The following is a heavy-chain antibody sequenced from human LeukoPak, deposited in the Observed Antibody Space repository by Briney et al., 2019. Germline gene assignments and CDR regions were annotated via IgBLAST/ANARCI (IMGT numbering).Heavy chain of an antibody. CDR1: GGSISSHY. CDR2: IYYSGST. Sequence: PSETLSLTCTVSGGSISSHYWSWIRQPPGKGLEWIGYIYYSGSTNYNPSLKSRVTISVDTSKNQFSLKLSSVTAADTAVYYCARVSGMVASLSFDYWAREPWSPSPQ. J-gene: IGHJ4*02. D-gene: IGHD2-8*01. V-gene: IGHV4-59*11. CDR3: ARVSGMVASLSFDY.